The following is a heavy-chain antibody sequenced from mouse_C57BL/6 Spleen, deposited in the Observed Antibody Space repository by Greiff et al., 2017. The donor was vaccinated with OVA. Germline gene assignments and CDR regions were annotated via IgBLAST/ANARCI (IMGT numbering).Heavy chain of an antibody. V-gene: IGHV5-4*01. CDR1: GFTFSSYA. CDR2: ISDGGSYT. J-gene: IGHJ1*03. CDR3: SRDRGYYYGSSNWYFDV. Sequence: EVQRVESGGGLVKPGGSLKLSCAASGFTFSSYAMSWVRQTPEKRLEWVATISDGGSYTYYPDNVKGRFTISRDNAKNNLYLQMSHLKSEDTAVYYCSRDRGYYYGSSNWYFDVWGTGTTVTVSS. D-gene: IGHD1-1*01.